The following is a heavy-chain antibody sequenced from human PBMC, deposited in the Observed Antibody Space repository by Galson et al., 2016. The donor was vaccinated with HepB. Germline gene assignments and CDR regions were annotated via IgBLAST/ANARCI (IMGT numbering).Heavy chain of an antibody. D-gene: IGHD5-24*01. V-gene: IGHV3-30*18. J-gene: IGHJ4*02. CDR2: ISYDGSNK. CDR1: GFTFSSYP. CDR3: AKDLNKYLQSALFEY. Sequence: SVRLSCAASGFTFSSYPMSWVRQAPGKGLELVALISYDGSNKSYADSLKGRFTISRDNSQKTLDLQMNSLRTEDTAVYYCAKDLNKYLQSALFEYWGQGTLVSVSS.